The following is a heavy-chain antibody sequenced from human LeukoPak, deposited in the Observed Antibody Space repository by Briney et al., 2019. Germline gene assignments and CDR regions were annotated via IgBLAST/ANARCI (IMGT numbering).Heavy chain of an antibody. V-gene: IGHV7-4-1*02. CDR1: GYIFTSYA. CDR2: INTNTGNP. Sequence: ASVKVSCKASGYIFTSYAMNWVRQAPGQGLEWMGWINTNTGNPTYAQGFTGRFVFSLDTSVSTAYLQISSLKAEDTAVYYCTREAPYFYYFMDVWGKGTTVTVSS. CDR3: TREAPYFYYFMDV. J-gene: IGHJ6*03.